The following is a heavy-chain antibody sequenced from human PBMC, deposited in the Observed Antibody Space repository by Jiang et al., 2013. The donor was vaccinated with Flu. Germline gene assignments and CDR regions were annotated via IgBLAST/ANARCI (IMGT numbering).Heavy chain of an antibody. J-gene: IGHJ4*02. CDR1: GYTFTSYY. V-gene: IGHV1-46*01. CDR3: ARGRQWGDSSGYQFDY. Sequence: QLLESGAEVKKPGASVKVSCKASGYTFTSYYMHWVRQAPGQGLEWMGIIDPSGGSTSYAQKFQGRVTMTRDTSTSTVYMDLSSLRSEDTAVYYCARGRQWGDSSGYQFDYWGQGTLVTVSS. D-gene: IGHD3-22*01. CDR2: IDPSGGST.